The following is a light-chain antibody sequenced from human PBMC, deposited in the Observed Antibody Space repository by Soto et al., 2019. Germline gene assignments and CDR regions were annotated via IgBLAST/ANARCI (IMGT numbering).Light chain of an antibody. Sequence: QSVLTQPASVSGSPGQSITISCTGTSSDVGAYYSVSWYQHHPGKAPKLIIYGVTNRPSGVSSRFSGSKSGNTASLTISGLQAEDEADYHCSSYTSGSSHYVFGTGTKVTVL. CDR1: SSDVGAYYS. CDR3: SSYTSGSSHYV. CDR2: GVT. J-gene: IGLJ1*01. V-gene: IGLV2-14*01.